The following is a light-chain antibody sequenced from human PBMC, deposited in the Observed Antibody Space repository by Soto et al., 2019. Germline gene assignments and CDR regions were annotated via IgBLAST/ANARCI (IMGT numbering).Light chain of an antibody. Sequence: QSALTQPPSVSGAPGQRVIISCTGSSSNIGAGYDVHWYQQLPGTAPKLLIYGNTNRPSGVPDRFSGSKSGTSASLAITGLQAEDEADYYCQSYDSSLSGWVFGTGTKVTVL. CDR3: QSYDSSLSGWV. J-gene: IGLJ1*01. CDR2: GNT. CDR1: SSNIGAGYD. V-gene: IGLV1-40*01.